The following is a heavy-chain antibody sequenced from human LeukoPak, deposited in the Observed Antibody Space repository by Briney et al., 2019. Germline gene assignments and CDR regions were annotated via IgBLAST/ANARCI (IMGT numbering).Heavy chain of an antibody. D-gene: IGHD3-22*01. J-gene: IGHJ4*02. CDR1: GFTFTSYG. CDR2: ISGSGGST. CDR3: AKVPFYYYDSSGYFGIAFDY. V-gene: IGHV3-23*01. Sequence: GGSLRLSCAASGFTFTSYGMSWVRQAPGKGLEWVSAISGSGGSTYYADSVKGRFTISRDNSKNTLYLQMNSLRAKDTAVYYCAKVPFYYYDSSGYFGIAFDYWGQGTLVTVSS.